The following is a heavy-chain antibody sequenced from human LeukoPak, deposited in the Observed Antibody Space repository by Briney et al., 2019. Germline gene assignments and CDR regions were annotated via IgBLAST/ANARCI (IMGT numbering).Heavy chain of an antibody. Sequence: SVRVSCKASGGTFSSYAISWVRQAPGQGLKWMGGIIPIFGTANYAQKFQGRVTITADKSTSTAYMELSSLRSEDTAVYYCARGRGGKYCSGGSCYSYDYYYYYMDVWGKGTTVTVSS. CDR1: GGTFSSYA. CDR2: IIPIFGTA. V-gene: IGHV1-69*06. D-gene: IGHD2-15*01. CDR3: ARGRGGKYCSGGSCYSYDYYYYYMDV. J-gene: IGHJ6*03.